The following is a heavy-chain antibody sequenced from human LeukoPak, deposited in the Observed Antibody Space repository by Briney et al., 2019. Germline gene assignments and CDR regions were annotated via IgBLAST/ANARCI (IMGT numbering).Heavy chain of an antibody. Sequence: ASAKVACKASGYTFTSYYMHWVLHAPRQGLEWMRSIHPKSGGTKYAQKFQGRVTVTRDTSISAAYMELSRLTSDDTAVYYCARDPPAAGSTEFDFWGQGTLVTVSS. D-gene: IGHD6-13*01. CDR2: IHPKSGGT. CDR1: GYTFTSYY. V-gene: IGHV1-2*02. CDR3: ARDPPAAGSTEFDF. J-gene: IGHJ4*02.